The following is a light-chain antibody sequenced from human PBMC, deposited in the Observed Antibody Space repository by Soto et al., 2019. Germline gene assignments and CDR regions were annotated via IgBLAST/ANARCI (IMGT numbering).Light chain of an antibody. J-gene: IGKJ4*01. CDR1: QSINKY. CDR3: QQSYSTPLT. Sequence: DIQMTQSPSAMSASVGDRVTITCRASQSINKYLNWYQQKPGKAPKLVLFGASILQTGVPSRFSGTGSGTDFTLTISSLQPGDFATYYCQQSYSTPLTFGGGTKVDIK. V-gene: IGKV1-39*01. CDR2: GAS.